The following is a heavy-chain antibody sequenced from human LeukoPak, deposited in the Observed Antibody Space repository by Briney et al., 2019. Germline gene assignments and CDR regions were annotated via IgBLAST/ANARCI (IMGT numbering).Heavy chain of an antibody. Sequence: GGSLRLSCAASGFTFSNYIMNWVRQAPGKGLEWVSSISSSSSYIYYADSVKGRFTISRDNAKNSLYLQMNSLRAEDTAVYYCARDPPTIKAAFDYWGQGTLVTVSS. J-gene: IGHJ4*02. V-gene: IGHV3-21*01. CDR3: ARDPPTIKAAFDY. D-gene: IGHD3-9*01. CDR2: ISSSSSYI. CDR1: GFTFSNYI.